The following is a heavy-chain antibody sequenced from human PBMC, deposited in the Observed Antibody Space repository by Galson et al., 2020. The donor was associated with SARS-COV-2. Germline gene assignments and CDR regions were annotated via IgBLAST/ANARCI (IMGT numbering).Heavy chain of an antibody. Sequence: SETLSLTCAVSGYSISSGYYWGWIRQPPGKGLEWIGSIYHSGSTYYNPSLKSRVTISVDTSKNQFSLKLSSVTAADTAVYYCARLEGGTDAFDIWGQGTMVTVSS. J-gene: IGHJ3*02. CDR3: ARLEGGTDAFDI. D-gene: IGHD3-16*01. CDR2: IYHSGST. V-gene: IGHV4-38-2*01. CDR1: GYSISSGYY.